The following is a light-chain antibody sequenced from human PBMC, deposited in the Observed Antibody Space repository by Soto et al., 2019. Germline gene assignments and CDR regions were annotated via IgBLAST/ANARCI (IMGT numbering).Light chain of an antibody. CDR2: AAS. CDR3: QQSYSIPIT. CDR1: QSISFY. Sequence: DHQMNASPSSLSASVGDRVSITCRASQSISFYLNWYQQKPGKAHKVLIYAASNLQSGVPSRFSGSGSGTDFTLTISSLQPEDFATYYCQQSYSIPITFGQGGLLVI. J-gene: IGKJ5*01. V-gene: IGKV1-39*01.